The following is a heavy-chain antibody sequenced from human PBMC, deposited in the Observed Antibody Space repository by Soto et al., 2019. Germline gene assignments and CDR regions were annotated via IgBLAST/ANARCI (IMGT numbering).Heavy chain of an antibody. V-gene: IGHV3-23*01. CDR1: GFNCSLYA. CDR3: AKGDWLYDNYYGMEV. Sequence: GGSLTLSFRASGFNCSLYALSRPRHTPGKGLEWVASISGSGERTYYADSVKGRFTISKDNSQNSVFLQMNSLRAEDTAEYYCAKGDWLYDNYYGMEVWGQGT. J-gene: IGHJ6*02. CDR2: ISGSGERT. D-gene: IGHD3-9*01.